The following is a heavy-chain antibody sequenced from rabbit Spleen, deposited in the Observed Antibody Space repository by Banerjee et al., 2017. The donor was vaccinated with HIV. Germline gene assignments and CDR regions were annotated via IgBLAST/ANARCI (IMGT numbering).Heavy chain of an antibody. CDR1: GVSFSDKDV. CDR2: IYTSSDRT. J-gene: IGHJ4*01. V-gene: IGHV1S45*01. CDR3: ARSGAGSGWNFGW. D-gene: IGHD4-2*01. Sequence: QEQLVESGGGLVQPEGSLTLTCKASGVSFSDKDVMCWVRQAPGKGLEWIGCIYTSSDRTWYASWAKGRFTISKASSTTVTLQMTSLTAADTATYFCARSGAGSGWNFGWWGPGTLVTVS.